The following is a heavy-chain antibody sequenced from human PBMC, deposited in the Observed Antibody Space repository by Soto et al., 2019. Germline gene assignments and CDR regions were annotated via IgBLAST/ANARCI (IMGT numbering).Heavy chain of an antibody. J-gene: IGHJ4*02. CDR1: GFAFSGSE. D-gene: IGHD2-21*01. Sequence: SGGSLRLSCTASGFAFSGSEMNWFRQAPGKGLEWVAYITGSGGAMFHADSLKGRFSISRDNAKNSLFLEMNNLTADDAGVYYCAKVAPFILGSPFWGQGTLVTVSS. CDR3: AKVAPFILGSPF. V-gene: IGHV3-48*03. CDR2: ITGSGGAM.